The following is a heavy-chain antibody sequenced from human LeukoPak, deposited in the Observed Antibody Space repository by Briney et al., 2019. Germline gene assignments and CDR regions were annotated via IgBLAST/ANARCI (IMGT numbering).Heavy chain of an antibody. CDR3: ARDDGRSYYYYYGMDV. CDR2: ISSSSSSI. D-gene: IGHD5-24*01. Sequence: GGSLRLSCAPSGFTFISYSMAWVRQAPGKGLEWVSSISSSSSSINYADSVKGRFTISRDNAKNSLYLQMNSLRAEDTAVYYCARDDGRSYYYYYGMDVWGQGTTVTVSS. V-gene: IGHV3-21*01. J-gene: IGHJ6*02. CDR1: GFTFISYS.